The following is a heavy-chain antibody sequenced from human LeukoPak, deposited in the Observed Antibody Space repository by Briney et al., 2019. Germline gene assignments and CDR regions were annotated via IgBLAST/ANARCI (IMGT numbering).Heavy chain of an antibody. Sequence: GASLRLSCAASGFTFSSCDMGWVRQAPGKGLEWVSDVSDGGGRTQYADSVKGRFTISRDNSKNTLYLQMNSLRAEDTAVYYCGKHCSGSPKHHFDSWGQGTLVTVSS. D-gene: IGHD1-26*01. CDR1: GFTFSSCD. CDR3: GKHCSGSPKHHFDS. J-gene: IGHJ4*02. V-gene: IGHV3-23*01. CDR2: VSDGGGRT.